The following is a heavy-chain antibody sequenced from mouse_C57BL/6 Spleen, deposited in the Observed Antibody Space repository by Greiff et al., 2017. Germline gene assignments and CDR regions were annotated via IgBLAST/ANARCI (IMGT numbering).Heavy chain of an antibody. CDR1: GFTFSSYA. Sequence: DVKLQESGGGLVKPGGSLKLSCAASGFTFSSYAMSWVRQTPEKRLEWVATISDGGSYTYYPDNVKGRFTISRDNAKNNLYLQMSHLKSEDTAMYYCARDLSYAAQGAMAYWGQGTSVTVSS. J-gene: IGHJ4*01. CDR2: ISDGGSYT. D-gene: IGHD6-5*01. V-gene: IGHV5-4*01. CDR3: ARDLSYAAQGAMAY.